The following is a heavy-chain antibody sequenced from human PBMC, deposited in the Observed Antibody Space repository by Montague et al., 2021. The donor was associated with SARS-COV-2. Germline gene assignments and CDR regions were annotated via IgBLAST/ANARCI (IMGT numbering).Heavy chain of an antibody. CDR3: ARGMIRGVTTPFDY. Sequence: SETLSLTCSVSSGFIISSGYYWGWIRQPPGKELEWIGNIYYSGTTYYXXXVQSRGTISVDTSKNHLSLRLSSVTAADTAVYFCARGMIRGVTTPFDYWGQGSQVTVSS. D-gene: IGHD3-10*01. J-gene: IGHJ4*02. CDR2: IYYSGTT. CDR1: SGFIISSGYY. V-gene: IGHV4-39*02.